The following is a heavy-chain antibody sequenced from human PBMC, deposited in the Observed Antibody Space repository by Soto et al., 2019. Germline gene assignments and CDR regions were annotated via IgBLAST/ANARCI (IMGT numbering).Heavy chain of an antibody. Sequence: ASVKVSCKASGYTFTSYAMHWVRQAPGQRLEWMGWINAGNGNTKYSQKFQGRVTITRDTSASTAYMELSSLRSEDTAVYYCAREGKGYSYGPYYYYYMDVWGKGTTVTVSS. CDR1: GYTFTSYA. D-gene: IGHD5-18*01. CDR3: AREGKGYSYGPYYYYYMDV. J-gene: IGHJ6*03. V-gene: IGHV1-3*01. CDR2: INAGNGNT.